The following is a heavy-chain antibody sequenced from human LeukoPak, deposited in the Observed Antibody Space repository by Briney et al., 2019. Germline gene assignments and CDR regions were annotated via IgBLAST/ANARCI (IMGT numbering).Heavy chain of an antibody. V-gene: IGHV4-59*01. CDR2: IYYSGSI. CDR3: ARGVHGDYRWYFDL. CDR1: GGSISSYY. D-gene: IGHD4-17*01. Sequence: PSETLSLTCTVSGGSISSYYWSWIRQPPGKGLEWIGYIYYSGSINYNPSLKSRVIISVDKSKNQFSLKLSSVTAADTAVYYCARGVHGDYRWYFDLWGRGTLVTVSS. J-gene: IGHJ2*01.